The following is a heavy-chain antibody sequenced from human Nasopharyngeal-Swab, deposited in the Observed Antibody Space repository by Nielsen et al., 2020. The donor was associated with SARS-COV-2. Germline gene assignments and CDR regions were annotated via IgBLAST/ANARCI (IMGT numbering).Heavy chain of an antibody. CDR1: GGSITTHF. V-gene: IGHV4-59*11. CDR3: ARGVLGWYGRPGPLDTDY. D-gene: IGHD6-19*01. CDR2: IYYSGST. J-gene: IGHJ4*02. Sequence: SETLSLTCTVSGGSITTHFWSWFRQPPGKGLEWIGYIYYSGSTNYNPSLKSRVTISVDTSKNQFSLKLSSVTAADTAVYYCARGVLGWYGRPGPLDTDYWGQGTLVTVSS.